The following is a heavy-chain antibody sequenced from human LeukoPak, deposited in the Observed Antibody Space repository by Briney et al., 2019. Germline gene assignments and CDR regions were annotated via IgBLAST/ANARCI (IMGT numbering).Heavy chain of an antibody. CDR2: IYYSGST. CDR1: GGSISSGGYY. V-gene: IGHV4-31*03. CDR3: ARLERFGDRITP. D-gene: IGHD3-10*01. J-gene: IGHJ4*02. Sequence: PSQTLSLTCTVSGGSISSGGYYWSWIRQHPGKGLEWIGYIYYSGSTYYNPSLKSRVTISVDTSKNQFSLKLSSVTAADTAVYYCARLERFGDRITPWGQGTLVTVSS.